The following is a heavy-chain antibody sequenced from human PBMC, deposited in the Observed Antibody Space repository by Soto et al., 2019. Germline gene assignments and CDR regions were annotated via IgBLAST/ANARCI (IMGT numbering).Heavy chain of an antibody. CDR3: TTDDPINKN. CDR1: GFTFSNAW. CDR2: IKSKTNGGTT. Sequence: PGGSVRLSCGSSGFTFSNAWMSWVRQAPGKGLEWVGRIKSKTNGGTTDYAAPVKDRFTISRDDSKNTLYLQMNSLKTEDTAVYYCTTDDPINKNWGQGTLVTVSS. J-gene: IGHJ4*02. V-gene: IGHV3-15*01.